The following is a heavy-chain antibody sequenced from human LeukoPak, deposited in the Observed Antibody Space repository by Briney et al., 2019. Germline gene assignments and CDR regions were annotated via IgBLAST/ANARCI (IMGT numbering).Heavy chain of an antibody. CDR3: ARDAGYSYGPLDY. Sequence: ASVKVSCKASGYTFTGYYMHWVRQAPGQGLEWMGWINPNSGGTNYAQKLQGRVTMTTDTSTSTAYMELRSLRSDDTAVYYCARDAGYSYGPLDYWGQGTLVTVSS. V-gene: IGHV1-2*02. D-gene: IGHD5-18*01. CDR1: GYTFTGYY. J-gene: IGHJ4*02. CDR2: INPNSGGT.